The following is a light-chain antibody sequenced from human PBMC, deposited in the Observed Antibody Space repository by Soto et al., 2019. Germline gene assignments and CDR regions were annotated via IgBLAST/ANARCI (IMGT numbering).Light chain of an antibody. CDR3: QQYHSYSVT. J-gene: IGKJ5*01. CDR1: QSISTS. Sequence: DIQMTQSPSTLSAFVGDRVTITWQASQSISTSLAWYQQKPGKAPRLLIYMASILESGVPSRFSGSGSGTEFTLTVSSLQPDDVATYYCQQYHSYSVTLGQGTRLEI. CDR2: MAS. V-gene: IGKV1-5*03.